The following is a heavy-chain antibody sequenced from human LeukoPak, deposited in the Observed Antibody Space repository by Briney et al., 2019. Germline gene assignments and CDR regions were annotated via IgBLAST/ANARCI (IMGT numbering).Heavy chain of an antibody. J-gene: IGHJ4*02. Sequence: PGGSLRLSCAASGFTFSSYAMSWVRQASGKGLEWVSAISGSGGSTYYADSVKGRFTISRDNSKNTLYLQMNSLRAEDTAVYYCAKGSDYYDSSGYGPFDYWGQGTLVTVSS. D-gene: IGHD3-22*01. CDR2: ISGSGGST. CDR3: AKGSDYYDSSGYGPFDY. CDR1: GFTFSSYA. V-gene: IGHV3-23*01.